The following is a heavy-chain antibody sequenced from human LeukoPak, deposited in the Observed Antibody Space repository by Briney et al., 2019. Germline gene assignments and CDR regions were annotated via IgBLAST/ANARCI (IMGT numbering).Heavy chain of an antibody. J-gene: IGHJ4*02. V-gene: IGHV3-23*01. Sequence: GGSLRLSCAASGFTFNSYAMSWVRQAPGKGLEWVSTISGGGGTTYYADSVKGRFTISRDNSKNTLYLQMNSLRAEDTAVYYCARARYNSGWYSDYWGQGALVTVSS. CDR3: ARARYNSGWYSDY. CDR1: GFTFNSYA. CDR2: ISGGGGTT. D-gene: IGHD6-19*01.